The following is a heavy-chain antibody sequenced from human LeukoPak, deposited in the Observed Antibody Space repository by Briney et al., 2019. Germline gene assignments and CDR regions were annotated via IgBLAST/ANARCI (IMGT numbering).Heavy chain of an antibody. CDR2: ISGRGGST. CDR1: GFTFSSYT. Sequence: GGSLRLSWAASGFTFSSYTMSWVRQAQGKGLEWVSAISGRGGSTYYADSVKGRFTISRDNSKNTLYLQMNSLRAEDTAVYYCAKDRDYYGSWSDTHYWGQGTLVTVSS. D-gene: IGHD3-10*01. CDR3: AKDRDYYGSWSDTHY. V-gene: IGHV3-23*01. J-gene: IGHJ4*02.